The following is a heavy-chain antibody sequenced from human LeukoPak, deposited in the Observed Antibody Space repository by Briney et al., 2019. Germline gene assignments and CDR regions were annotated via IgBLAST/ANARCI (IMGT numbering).Heavy chain of an antibody. V-gene: IGHV4-39*01. J-gene: IGHJ6*03. CDR3: ARTQYSTSPEGYYYYYMDV. Sequence: PSETLSLTCTVSGGSISSTSYYWGWIRQPPGKGLEWIGSNYYSGSTSYNPSLRSRVTISVDTSKDQFSLKLSSVAAADTAVYYCARTQYSTSPEGYYYYYMDVWGKGTTLTVSS. CDR1: GGSISSTSYY. D-gene: IGHD6-6*01. CDR2: NYYSGST.